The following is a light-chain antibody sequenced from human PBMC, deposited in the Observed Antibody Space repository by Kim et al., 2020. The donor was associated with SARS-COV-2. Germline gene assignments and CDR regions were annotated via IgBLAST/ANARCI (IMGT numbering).Light chain of an antibody. Sequence: SSELTQDPAVSVALGQTVRITCHGDSLRTYYASWYQQKPGQAPVLVIYDKNNRPSGIPDRFSGSSSGNTGSLAITGAQAEDEADYYCNSRDSSGNHWVFGGGTQLTVL. J-gene: IGLJ3*02. CDR2: DKN. CDR1: SLRTYY. V-gene: IGLV3-19*01. CDR3: NSRDSSGNHWV.